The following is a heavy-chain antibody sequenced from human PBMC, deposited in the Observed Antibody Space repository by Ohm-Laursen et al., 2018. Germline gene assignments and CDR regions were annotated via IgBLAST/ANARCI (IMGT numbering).Heavy chain of an antibody. CDR1: GFTFNTYA. CDR3: AKLIGGATDS. D-gene: IGHD1-26*01. V-gene: IGHV3-23*01. J-gene: IGHJ4*02. Sequence: GSLRLSCTASGFTFNTYAASWVRQAPGKGLEWVSTISDSGANTYYEDSVKGRFTISRDNSKNTLYLEMNSLRIEDTAVYYCAKLIGGATDSWGQGTLVTVSS. CDR2: ISDSGANT.